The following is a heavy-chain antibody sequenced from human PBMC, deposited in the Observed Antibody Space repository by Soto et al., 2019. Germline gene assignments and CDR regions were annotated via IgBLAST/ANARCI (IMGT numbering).Heavy chain of an antibody. Sequence: EVRLEESGGGLIQPGGSLRLSCTAYGLGVRNNYMSWVRQAPGMGLEWVSVIYNDGTTNYADSVKGRFTPSRDTSKNALTLQMDSLTAEDTAIYYCVRPLPSGRNYGMVVWGQGTTVTVSS. D-gene: IGHD3-10*01. CDR3: VRPLPSGRNYGMVV. CDR2: IYNDGTT. J-gene: IGHJ6*02. CDR1: GLGVRNNY. V-gene: IGHV3-53*01.